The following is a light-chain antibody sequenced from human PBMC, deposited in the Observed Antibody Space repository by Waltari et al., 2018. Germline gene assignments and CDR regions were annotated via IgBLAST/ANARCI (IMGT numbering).Light chain of an antibody. J-gene: IGLJ1*01. CDR1: SSDAGGYNY. CDR2: DVS. Sequence: QSALTQPASVSGSPGQSITISCTGTSSDAGGYNYVSWYQQHPGKAPKLTIYDVSKRPSGVSNRFSGSKSGNTASLTISGLQAEDEADYYCSSYTSSSTFFGTGTKVTVL. CDR3: SSYTSSSTF. V-gene: IGLV2-14*01.